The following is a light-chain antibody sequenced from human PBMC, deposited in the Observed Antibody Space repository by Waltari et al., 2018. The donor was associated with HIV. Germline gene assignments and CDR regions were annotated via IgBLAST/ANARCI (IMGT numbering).Light chain of an antibody. Sequence: QSVLTQPPSASGTPGQRVTISGSGSSSNTGSTYVNWYRHLPGTAPELLMYRTNQRPAGVPDRFSASKSGTSASLAITGPQSEDEAHYYCAAWDDSLSRPVFGGGTRLTVL. CDR2: RTN. J-gene: IGLJ3*02. V-gene: IGLV1-47*01. CDR3: AAWDDSLSRPV. CDR1: SSNTGSTY.